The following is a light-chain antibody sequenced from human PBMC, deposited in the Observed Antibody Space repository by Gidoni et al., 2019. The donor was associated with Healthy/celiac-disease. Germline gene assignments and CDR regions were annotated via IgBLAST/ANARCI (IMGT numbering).Light chain of an antibody. CDR2: DAS. CDR1: QSVSSY. V-gene: IGKV3-11*01. Sequence: EIVLTQSPATLSLSPGERATLSCRASQSVSSYLAWYQQKPGQAPRLLIYDASNRATGIPARFSGSGSGTDFTLTISSLRPEEFAVYYCQQRSNWPPGLTFGGGTKVEIK. J-gene: IGKJ4*01. CDR3: QQRSNWPPGLT.